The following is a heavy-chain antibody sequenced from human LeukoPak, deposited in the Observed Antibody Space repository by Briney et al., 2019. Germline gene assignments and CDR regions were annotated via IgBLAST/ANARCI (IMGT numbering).Heavy chain of an antibody. CDR3: ARELRRVEAFDI. J-gene: IGHJ3*02. Sequence: SETLSLTCTVSGGSISSYYWSWIRLPPGKGLEWIGYIYYSGSTNYNPSLKSRVTISVDTSKNQFSLKLSSVTAADTAVYYCARELRRVEAFDIRGQGTMVTVSS. CDR2: IYYSGST. V-gene: IGHV4-59*01. D-gene: IGHD3-16*01. CDR1: GGSISSYY.